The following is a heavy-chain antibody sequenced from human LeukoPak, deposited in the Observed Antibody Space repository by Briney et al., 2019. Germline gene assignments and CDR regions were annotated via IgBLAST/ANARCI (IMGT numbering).Heavy chain of an antibody. V-gene: IGHV4-4*07. J-gene: IGHJ4*02. D-gene: IGHD1-26*01. CDR2: IYTSGNT. Sequence: SETLSLTCTVSGGPISSYYWSWIRQPAGKGLEWVGRIYTSGNTNYNPSLKSRFTMSVDTSKNKFSLKLSSVTAAATAMYYCARMSGRGRSYLDYGGQGTLVTGSS. CDR3: ARMSGRGRSYLDY. CDR1: GGPISSYY.